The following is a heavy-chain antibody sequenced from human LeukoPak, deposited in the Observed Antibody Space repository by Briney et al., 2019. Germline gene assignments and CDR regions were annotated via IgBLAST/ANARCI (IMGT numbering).Heavy chain of an antibody. CDR1: GGTFSSYA. V-gene: IGHV1-69*05. CDR2: IIPIFGTA. Sequence: SVKVSCKASGGTFSSYAISWVRQAPGQGLEWMGGIIPIFGTANYAQKFQGRVTITTDEYKSTAYMELRNLRSEDTAVYYCARAEFYCSGGSCSYDYWGQGTLVTVSS. CDR3: ARAEFYCSGGSCSYDY. J-gene: IGHJ4*02. D-gene: IGHD2-15*01.